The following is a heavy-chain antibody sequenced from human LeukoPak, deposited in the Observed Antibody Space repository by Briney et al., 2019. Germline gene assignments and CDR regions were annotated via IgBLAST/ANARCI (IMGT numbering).Heavy chain of an antibody. CDR3: ARYGDPNYYFDH. V-gene: IGHV4-4*07. CDR1: GDSISSYY. Sequence: PSETLSLTCTVSGDSISSYYWSWIRQPAGKGLEWIGRVYTSGDARYNPSLESRVTMSLDTAKNQFSLRLTSVTAADTAVYYCARYGDPNYYFDHWGQGTRVTVSS. D-gene: IGHD2-21*02. CDR2: VYTSGDA. J-gene: IGHJ4*02.